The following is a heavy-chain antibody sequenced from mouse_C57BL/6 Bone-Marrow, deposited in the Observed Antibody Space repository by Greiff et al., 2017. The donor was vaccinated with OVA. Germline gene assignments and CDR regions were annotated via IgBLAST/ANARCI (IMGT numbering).Heavy chain of an antibody. CDR3: ARPYDGYYEAY. V-gene: IGHV1-81*01. CDR2: IYPRSGNT. D-gene: IGHD2-3*01. CDR1: DYTFTSYG. Sequence: VQLQQSGAELARPGASVKLSCKASDYTFTSYGISWVKQRTGQGLEWIGEIYPRSGNTYYNEKFKGKATLTADKSSSTAYMELRSLTSEDSAVYFCARPYDGYYEAYWGQGTLVTVSA. J-gene: IGHJ3*01.